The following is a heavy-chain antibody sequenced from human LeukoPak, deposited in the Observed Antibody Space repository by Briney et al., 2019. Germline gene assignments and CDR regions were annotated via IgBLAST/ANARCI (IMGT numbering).Heavy chain of an antibody. Sequence: PGGSLRLSCAAFGFTFSSYAMSWVRQAPGKGLEWVSAISGSGGSTYYADSVKGRFTISRDNSKNTLYLQMNSLRAEDTAVYYCAKNGKYYDILTGYLYYFDYWGQGTLVTVSS. CDR2: ISGSGGST. V-gene: IGHV3-23*01. CDR1: GFTFSSYA. D-gene: IGHD3-9*01. CDR3: AKNGKYYDILTGYLYYFDY. J-gene: IGHJ4*02.